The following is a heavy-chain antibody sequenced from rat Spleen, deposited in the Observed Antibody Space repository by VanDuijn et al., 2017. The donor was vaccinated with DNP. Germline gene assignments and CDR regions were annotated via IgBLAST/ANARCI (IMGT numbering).Heavy chain of an antibody. CDR2: ISSGGNT. CDR3: TRDYYGYNFNY. CDR1: GFSLTTYG. V-gene: IGHV2S12*01. D-gene: IGHD1-9*01. J-gene: IGHJ2*01. Sequence: QVQLEESGPGLVHPSQALSLTCTVSGFSLTTYGVAWVRQPPGKGLEWIAAISSGGNTFYNSALKSRLSISRDTSKSQVFLKMNSLQPEDTAIYFCTRDYYGYNFNYWGQGVMVTVSS.